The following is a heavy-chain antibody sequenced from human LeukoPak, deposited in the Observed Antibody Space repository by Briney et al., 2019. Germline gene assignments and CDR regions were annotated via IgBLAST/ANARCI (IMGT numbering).Heavy chain of an antibody. J-gene: IGHJ4*02. Sequence: PSETLSLTCTVSGGSIRSLYWICIRQPPGKGLEWIGYVSYSGSTNYDPSLKSRVTISVDTSKNQFSLKLTSVSAADTAVYYCAKAYTHHRHISSWHTDYWGQGTLVTVSS. CDR1: GGSIRSLY. D-gene: IGHD6-13*01. CDR3: AKAYTHHRHISSWHTDY. V-gene: IGHV4-59*11. CDR2: VSYSGST.